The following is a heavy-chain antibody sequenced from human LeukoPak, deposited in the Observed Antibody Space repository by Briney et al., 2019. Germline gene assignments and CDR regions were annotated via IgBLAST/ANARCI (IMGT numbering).Heavy chain of an antibody. J-gene: IGHJ6*02. CDR1: GFTFSNYN. D-gene: IGHD3-22*01. Sequence: GGFLRLSCAASGFTFSNYNMNWVRQAPGKGLEWVSYISSSSSTVYYADSVKGRFTISRDNVKNSLYLQMNSLRAEDTAVYYCARDRIDYDSSGYSYYYGMDVWGQGTTVTVSS. V-gene: IGHV3-48*01. CDR3: ARDRIDYDSSGYSYYYGMDV. CDR2: ISSSSSTV.